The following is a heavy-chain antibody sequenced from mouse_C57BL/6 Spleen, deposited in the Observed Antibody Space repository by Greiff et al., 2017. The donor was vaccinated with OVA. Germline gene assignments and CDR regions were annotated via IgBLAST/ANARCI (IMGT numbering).Heavy chain of an antibody. J-gene: IGHJ4*01. Sequence: VQLQQSGAELVRPGASVTLSCKASGYTFTDYEMHWVKQTPVHGLEWIGAIDPETGGTAYNQKFKGKAILTADKSSSTAYMGLRSLTSEDSAVYYCTRRSGTDAMDYWGQGTSVTVSS. D-gene: IGHD4-1*01. CDR2: IDPETGGT. CDR3: TRRSGTDAMDY. V-gene: IGHV1-15*01. CDR1: GYTFTDYE.